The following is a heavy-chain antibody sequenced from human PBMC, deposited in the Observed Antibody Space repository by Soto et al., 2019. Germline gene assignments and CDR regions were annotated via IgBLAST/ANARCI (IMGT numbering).Heavy chain of an antibody. CDR2: VWYDGSNQ. CDR1: GFTFSSYG. V-gene: IGHV3-33*01. D-gene: IGHD3-3*01. CDR3: ARDRQFWGGSYVVFAYKYGMDV. J-gene: IGHJ6*02. Sequence: QVQLVESGGGVVQPGGSLRLSCAASGFTFSSYGMHWVLQAPGKGLQWVALVWYDGSNQYYADSVKGRLTISRDNAKNPLHPQLNSLGAEDPAVYFCARDRQFWGGSYVVFAYKYGMDVWGQGTTVTVSS.